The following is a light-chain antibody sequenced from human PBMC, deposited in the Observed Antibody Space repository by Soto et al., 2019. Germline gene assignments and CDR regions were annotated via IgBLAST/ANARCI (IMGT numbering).Light chain of an antibody. CDR2: DVT. J-gene: IGLJ1*01. Sequence: QSALTQPRSVSGSPGQSVTISCTGTYSDVGTYNYVSWYQQHPGKAPKLMIYDVTKRPSGVPDRFSGSKSGNTASLTISGLQAEDEADYYCCSYGHTDDVFGTGTKLTVL. CDR3: CSYGHTDDV. CDR1: YSDVGTYNY. V-gene: IGLV2-11*01.